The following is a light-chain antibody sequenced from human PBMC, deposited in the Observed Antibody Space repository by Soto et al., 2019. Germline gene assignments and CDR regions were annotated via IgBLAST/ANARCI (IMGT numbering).Light chain of an antibody. J-gene: IGKJ1*01. CDR3: QQYSTYTPRT. V-gene: IGKV1-5*03. CDR2: TAS. CDR1: QSISIW. Sequence: DIQMTQSPSTLSASVGDRVTITCRASQSISIWLAWYQQKPGKAPKILIYTASSLESGVPSRFSGSGSGTEFTLTISSLQPDDFATYYCQQYSTYTPRTFGQGTKVEIK.